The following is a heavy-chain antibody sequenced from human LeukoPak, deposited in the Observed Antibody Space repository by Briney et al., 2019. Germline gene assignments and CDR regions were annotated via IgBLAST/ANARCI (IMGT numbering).Heavy chain of an antibody. CDR3: AREEVYDILTGYSPIDY. V-gene: IGHV3-30-3*01. CDR1: GFTFSSYA. CDR2: ISYDGSNK. J-gene: IGHJ4*02. Sequence: GGSLRLSCAASGFTFSSYAMHWVRQAPGKGLEWVAVISYDGSNKYYADSVKGRFTISRDNPKNTLYLQMNSLRAEDTAVYYCAREEVYDILTGYSPIDYWGQGTLVTVSS. D-gene: IGHD3-9*01.